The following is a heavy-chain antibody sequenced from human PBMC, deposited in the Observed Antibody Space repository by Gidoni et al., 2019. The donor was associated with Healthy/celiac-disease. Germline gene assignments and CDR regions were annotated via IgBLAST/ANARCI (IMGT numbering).Heavy chain of an antibody. D-gene: IGHD6-13*01. CDR3: ARDRAIAAAGEGDAFDI. CDR1: GGSISSGGYY. CDR2: IYYSGST. V-gene: IGHV4-31*03. Sequence: QVQLQESGPGLVKPSQTLSLTCTVSGGSISSGGYYWSWIRQHPGKGLEWIGYIYYSGSTYYNPSLKSRVTISVDTSKNQFSLKLSSVTAADTAVYYCARDRAIAAAGEGDAFDIWGQGTMVTVSS. J-gene: IGHJ3*02.